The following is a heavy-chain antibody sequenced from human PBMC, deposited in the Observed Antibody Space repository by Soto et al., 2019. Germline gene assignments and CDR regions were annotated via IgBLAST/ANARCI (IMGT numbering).Heavy chain of an antibody. CDR3: ARSFLIVAGGYNWFDP. J-gene: IGHJ5*02. Sequence: PSETLSLTCAVYGGSFSGYYWSWIRQPPGKGLEWIGEINHSGSTNYNPSLKSRVTISVDTSKNQFSLKLSSVTAADTAVCYCARSFLIVAGGYNWFDPWGQGTLVTVSS. D-gene: IGHD5-12*01. CDR2: INHSGST. V-gene: IGHV4-34*01. CDR1: GGSFSGYY.